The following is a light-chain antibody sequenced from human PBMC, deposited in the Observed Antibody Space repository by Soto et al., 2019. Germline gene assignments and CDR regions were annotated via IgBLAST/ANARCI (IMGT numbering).Light chain of an antibody. CDR2: GAS. CDR3: QQYKNWPPVT. V-gene: IGKV3-15*01. CDR1: QSVNSN. J-gene: IGKJ4*01. Sequence: ETVMTQSPATLSVSLGERATLSCRASQSVNSNLAWYQQKPGQAPNLLIYGASIRATGVPARFSGSGSGTDFPLTISSLQPEDFAVYFCQQYKNWPPVTFGGGTKVEIK.